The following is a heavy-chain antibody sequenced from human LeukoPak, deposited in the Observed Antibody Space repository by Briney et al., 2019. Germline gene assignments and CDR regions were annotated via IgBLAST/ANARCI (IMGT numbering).Heavy chain of an antibody. CDR2: IYYSGST. CDR1: GGSISSSSYY. CDR3: ARVDGWELLGSAFDI. J-gene: IGHJ3*02. Sequence: SETLSLTCTVSGGSISSSSYYWGWIRQPPGKGLEWIGSIYYSGSTYYNPSLKSRVTISVDTSKNQFSLKLSSVTAADTAVYYCARVDGWELLGSAFDIWGQGTMVTVSS. D-gene: IGHD1-26*01. V-gene: IGHV4-39*07.